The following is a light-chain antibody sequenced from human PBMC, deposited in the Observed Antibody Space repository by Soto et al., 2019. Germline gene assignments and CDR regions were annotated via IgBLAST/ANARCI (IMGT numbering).Light chain of an antibody. CDR1: SSDIGGYNY. Sequence: QSALTQPASVSGSLGQSITISCTGTSSDIGGYNYVSWYQQHPGKAPKLIISEVSARPSGVSDRFSGSKSGNTASLTISGLQAEDEADYYCSSYTSSDTFCVFGGGTKLTVL. CDR2: EVS. V-gene: IGLV2-14*01. CDR3: SSYTSSDTFCV. J-gene: IGLJ1*01.